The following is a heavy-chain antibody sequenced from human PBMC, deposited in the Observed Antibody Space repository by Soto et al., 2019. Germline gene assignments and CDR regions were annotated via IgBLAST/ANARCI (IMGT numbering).Heavy chain of an antibody. J-gene: IGHJ4*02. V-gene: IGHV3-23*01. D-gene: IGHD6-19*01. CDR1: GFNFATYS. Sequence: GGSLRLSCEASGFNFATYSMSWVRQAPGKGLEWVAGISDGVDRAYYGDSVKGRFTISRDTSKNMLYLHMNSLRAEDTAIYYCARYTAVADPYYFDYWGQGTLVTVSS. CDR3: ARYTAVADPYYFDY. CDR2: ISDGVDRA.